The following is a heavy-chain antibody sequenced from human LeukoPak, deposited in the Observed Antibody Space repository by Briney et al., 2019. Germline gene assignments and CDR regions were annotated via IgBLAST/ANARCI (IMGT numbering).Heavy chain of an antibody. D-gene: IGHD1-26*01. CDR1: GGSISSSSYY. V-gene: IGHV4-39*01. J-gene: IGHJ3*02. CDR3: ARLLGGSYGGDAFDI. CDR2: IYYSGST. Sequence: PSETLSLTCTVSGGSISSSSYYWGWIRQPPGKGLEWIGSIYYSGSTYYNPSLKSRVTISVDTSKNQFSLKLSSVTAADTAVYYCARLLGGSYGGDAFDIWGQGTMVTVSS.